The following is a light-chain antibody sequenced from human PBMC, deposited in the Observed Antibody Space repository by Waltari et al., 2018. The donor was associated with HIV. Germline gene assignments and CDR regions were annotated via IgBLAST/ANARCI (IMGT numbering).Light chain of an antibody. Sequence: QSVLTQPPSVSGAPGQRVTVPCTARDSNIAAVYDVPWYQQPLGTAPKLLIFATDTRPSGVPDRFSGSKSGTSASLAITGLQAEDEADYYCQSYDNSLSGWVFGGGTKLTV. V-gene: IGLV1-40*01. CDR2: ATD. J-gene: IGLJ3*02. CDR3: QSYDNSLSGWV. CDR1: DSNIAAVYD.